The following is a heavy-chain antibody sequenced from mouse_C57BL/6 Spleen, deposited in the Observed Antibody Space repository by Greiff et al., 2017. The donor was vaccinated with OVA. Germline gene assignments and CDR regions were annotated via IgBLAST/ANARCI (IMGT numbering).Heavy chain of an antibody. Sequence: EVMLVESGGGLVQPGESLKLSCESNEYEFPSHDMSWVRKTPEKRLELVAAINSDGGSTYYPDTMERRFIISRDKTKKTLYLQMSSLRSEDTALYDCARSPTGTWYFDVWGTGTTVTVSS. J-gene: IGHJ1*03. V-gene: IGHV5-2*01. CDR3: ARSPTGTWYFDV. CDR1: EYEFPSHD. D-gene: IGHD4-1*01. CDR2: INSDGGST.